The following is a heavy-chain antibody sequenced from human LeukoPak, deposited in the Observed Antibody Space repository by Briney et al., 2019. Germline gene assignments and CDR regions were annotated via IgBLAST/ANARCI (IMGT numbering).Heavy chain of an antibody. CDR1: GFTFSSYW. CDR2: IKQDGSEK. Sequence: GGSLRLSCAAYGFTFSSYWMSWVRQAPGKGLEWVANIKQDGSEKYYVDSVKGRFTISRDNAKNSLYLQMNSLRAEDTAVYYCARLYSSSFGYYFDYWGQGTLVTVSS. J-gene: IGHJ4*02. V-gene: IGHV3-7*01. D-gene: IGHD6-13*01. CDR3: ARLYSSSFGYYFDY.